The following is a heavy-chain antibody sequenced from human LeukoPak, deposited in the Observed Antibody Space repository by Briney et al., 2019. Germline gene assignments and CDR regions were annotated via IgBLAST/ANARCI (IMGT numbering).Heavy chain of an antibody. J-gene: IGHJ3*02. V-gene: IGHV4-34*01. Sequence: SETLSLTCGVSGGSFSGNHWSWIRQPPGKGLEWIEEINHSGSTNYNPSLKSRVTISVDTSKNQFSLKLSSVTAADTAVYYCARHSDFWSGPAAFDIWGQGTMVTVSS. CDR2: INHSGST. CDR3: ARHSDFWSGPAAFDI. D-gene: IGHD3-3*01. CDR1: GGSFSGNH.